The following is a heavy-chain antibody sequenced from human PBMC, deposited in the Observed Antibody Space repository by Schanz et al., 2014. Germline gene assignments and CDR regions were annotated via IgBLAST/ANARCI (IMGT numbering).Heavy chain of an antibody. J-gene: IGHJ4*02. CDR2: RDSSGST. V-gene: IGHV4-59*01. CDR3: ARDGLGADY. Sequence: QVQLQESGPGLVKPSETLSLTCTVSGGSISSYYWSWIRQPPGKGLEGIGHRDSSGSTKYNPSLKSRVTISIDTSKNQISLRLRSVTEADTAVYYCARDGLGADYWGQGTLVTVSA. CDR1: GGSISSYY.